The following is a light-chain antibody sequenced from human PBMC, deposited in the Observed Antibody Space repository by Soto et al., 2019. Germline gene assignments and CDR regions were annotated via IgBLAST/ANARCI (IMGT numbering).Light chain of an antibody. CDR3: QQHSKWPIT. V-gene: IGKV3-15*01. CDR2: GIS. Sequence: EIVMTQSPGTLSLSPGETATLSCRASQSVDSNYLAWYQQKPGQAPRLLVYGISTRATDIPARFSGSGSGTEFILTISSLQSEDFGIYYCQQHSKWPITFGQGTRLEIK. CDR1: QSVDSN. J-gene: IGKJ5*01.